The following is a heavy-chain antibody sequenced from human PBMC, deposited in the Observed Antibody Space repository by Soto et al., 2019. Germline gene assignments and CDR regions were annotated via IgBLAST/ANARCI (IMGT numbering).Heavy chain of an antibody. CDR1: GYTFTSSG. V-gene: IGHV1-18*04. CDR3: ARAGASDWNYISSSS. D-gene: IGHD1-7*01. CDR2: ISVKSGDT. J-gene: IGHJ4*02. Sequence: ASVKVSCKASGYTFTSSGVIWVRQAPGQGLEWMGWISVKSGDTNYAQKFQGRVTMTTDTSTSTAYMDPRSLTSDDTAVYYCARAGASDWNYISSSSWGQGTLVTVSS.